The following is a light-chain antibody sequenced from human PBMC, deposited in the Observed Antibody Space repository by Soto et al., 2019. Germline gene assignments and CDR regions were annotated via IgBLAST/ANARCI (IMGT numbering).Light chain of an antibody. V-gene: IGKV1-17*01. Sequence: DIQMTQSPSTLSASVGDRVTITCRASLGIRNDLGWYQHKPGKAPKRLIYAASSLQSGVPSRFSGSGSGTEFTLTISSLQPEDFATYFCLQHDSYPWTCGQGTKVDIK. CDR2: AAS. CDR1: LGIRND. CDR3: LQHDSYPWT. J-gene: IGKJ1*01.